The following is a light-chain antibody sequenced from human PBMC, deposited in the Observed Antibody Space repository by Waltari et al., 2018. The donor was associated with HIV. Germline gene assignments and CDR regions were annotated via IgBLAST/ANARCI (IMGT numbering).Light chain of an antibody. CDR1: SSDVGSYDS. CDR3: CSYAGTYTYVL. J-gene: IGLJ3*02. V-gene: IGLV2-11*01. Sequence: QSALTQPRSVSGSPGQSVTISCTGTSSDVGSYDSVSWYLQHPGKVPKLIIYEVIKRPSGFPDRFSGSKSGNTASLTISGLQTEDEADYFCCSYAGTYTYVLFGGGTKLTVL. CDR2: EVI.